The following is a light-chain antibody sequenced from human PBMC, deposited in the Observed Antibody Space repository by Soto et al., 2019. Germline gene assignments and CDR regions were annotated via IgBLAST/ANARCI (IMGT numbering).Light chain of an antibody. CDR3: QQRSDWIT. CDR2: DAS. Sequence: EIVLTQSPATLSLSPGERATLSCRASQNIFTYLAWYQQKPGQAPRLLIYDASNRATGIPARFRGSGSGTSFTLTISSLESEDFAVYYCQQRSDWITFGQGTKVDIK. V-gene: IGKV3-11*01. J-gene: IGKJ1*01. CDR1: QNIFTY.